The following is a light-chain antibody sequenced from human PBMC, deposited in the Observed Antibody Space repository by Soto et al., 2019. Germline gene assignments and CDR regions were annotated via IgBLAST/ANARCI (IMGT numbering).Light chain of an antibody. J-gene: IGKJ3*01. CDR3: QKYNSIPRT. CDR1: EGISNY. Sequence: DTQMTQSPSSLSASVGDRVTLTCRASEGISNYLAWYQQRPGKVPKLLIFGASTLQSGVPSRFSGSGFGTEFALTINNLQPEDAAIYYCQKYNSIPRTFGPGTNVDIK. CDR2: GAS. V-gene: IGKV1-27*01.